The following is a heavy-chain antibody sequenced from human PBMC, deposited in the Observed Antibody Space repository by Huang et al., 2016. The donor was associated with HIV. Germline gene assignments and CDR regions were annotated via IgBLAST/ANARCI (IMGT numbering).Heavy chain of an antibody. J-gene: IGHJ4*02. V-gene: IGHV3-30*09. CDR2: ISHDGSTK. CDR3: AREKGLED. D-gene: IGHD1-1*01. CDR1: GCTFSTNP. Sequence: QVHLVESGGGGVQPGRSLRLSYGASGCTFSTNPIHWVRQGPGQGLGWVAVISHDGSTKFYADSVKGRSAISRDNSKNMVYLQIYRLRVEDTGVYYCAREKGLEDWGQGTLVTVSS.